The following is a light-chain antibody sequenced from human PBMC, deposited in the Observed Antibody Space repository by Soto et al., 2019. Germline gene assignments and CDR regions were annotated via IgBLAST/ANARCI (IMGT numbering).Light chain of an antibody. J-gene: IGKJ5*01. CDR1: QSISTY. Sequence: DIQMTQSPSSLSASVGDRVTITCRASQSISTYLNWYQQKPGKAPKLLIYHSSTLQSGVPSRFSGSRSGTDFTLTISSLQPEDFATYYCQHTYTTPITFGQGTRLEIK. V-gene: IGKV1-39*01. CDR2: HSS. CDR3: QHTYTTPIT.